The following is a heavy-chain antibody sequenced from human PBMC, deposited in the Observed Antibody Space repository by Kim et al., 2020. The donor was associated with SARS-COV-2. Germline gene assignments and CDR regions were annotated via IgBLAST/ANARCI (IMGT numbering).Heavy chain of an antibody. CDR2: INHSGST. Sequence: SETLSLTCAVYGGSFSGYYWSWIRQPPGKGLEWIGEINHSGSTNYNPSLKSRVTISVDTSKNQFSLKLSSVTAADTAVYYCARGRSIFWSNYYYYGMDV. CDR3: ARGRSIFWSNYYYYGMDV. CDR1: GGSFSGYY. D-gene: IGHD3-3*01. J-gene: IGHJ6*01. V-gene: IGHV4-34*01.